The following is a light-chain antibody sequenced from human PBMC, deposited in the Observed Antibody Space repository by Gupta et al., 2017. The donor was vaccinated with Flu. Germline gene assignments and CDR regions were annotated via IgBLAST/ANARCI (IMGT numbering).Light chain of an antibody. Sequence: QSGLTQPPSVSGAPGQRLTISCTGSSSNLGAGYDVHWYQQLPGTAPKLLLYGNNHRPSVVPDRFSGYKSGNSASLAITGLQADDEAEYYCQSYDSSLRGSVFGGGTKLTVL. CDR2: GNN. CDR1: SSNLGAGYD. CDR3: QSYDSSLRGSV. V-gene: IGLV1-40*01. J-gene: IGLJ3*02.